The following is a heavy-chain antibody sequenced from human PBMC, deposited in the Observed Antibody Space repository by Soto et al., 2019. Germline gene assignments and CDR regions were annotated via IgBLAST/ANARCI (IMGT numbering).Heavy chain of an antibody. CDR1: GFTFSSYY. CDR2: INPNSGGT. J-gene: IGHJ6*02. D-gene: IGHD3-10*01. CDR3: ARDLNMVRGASPYYYGMDV. V-gene: IGHV1-2*04. Sequence: PGGSLRLSCAASGFTFSSYYMHWVRQAPGQGLEWMGWINPNSGGTNYAQKFQGWVTMTRDTSISTAYMELSRLRSDDTAVYYCARDLNMVRGASPYYYGMDVWGQGTTVTVSS.